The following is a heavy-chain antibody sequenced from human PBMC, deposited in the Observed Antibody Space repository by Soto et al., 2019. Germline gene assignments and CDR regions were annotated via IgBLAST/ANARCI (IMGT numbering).Heavy chain of an antibody. Sequence: ASVKVSCKASGYTFTSYGISWVRQAPGQGLEWMGWISAYNGNTNYAQKHQGRVTMTTDTSTSTAYMELRSLRSDDTAVYYCARDGYITANINYYYYGMDVWGQGPKVTVYS. CDR3: ARDGYITANINYYYYGMDV. D-gene: IGHD1-20*01. J-gene: IGHJ6*02. CDR2: ISAYNGNT. V-gene: IGHV1-18*01. CDR1: GYTFTSYG.